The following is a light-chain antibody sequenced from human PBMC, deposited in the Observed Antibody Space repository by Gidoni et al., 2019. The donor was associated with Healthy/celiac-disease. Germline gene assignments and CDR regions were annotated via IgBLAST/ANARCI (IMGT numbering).Light chain of an antibody. CDR1: SPNIGSNA. V-gene: IGLV1-44*01. Sequence: QSVPPQPPSSAGPPGQRVTLSCSGSSPNIGSNAVTWYQQPPGTAPKLLIYNNNRRPSVVPDRFPRSKSGTSSSLSISGLQSEDEADYCCASWGDSLHGVVFGGGTKLTVL. CDR2: NNN. CDR3: ASWGDSLHGVV. J-gene: IGLJ2*01.